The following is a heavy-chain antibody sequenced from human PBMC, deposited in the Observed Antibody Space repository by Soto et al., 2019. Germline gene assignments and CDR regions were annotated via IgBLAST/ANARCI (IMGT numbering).Heavy chain of an antibody. J-gene: IGHJ4*02. CDR2: MNPNSGNT. CDR1: GYTFTSYD. D-gene: IGHD4-17*01. V-gene: IGHV1-8*01. Sequence: QVQLVQSGAEVKKPGASVKVSCKASGYTFTSYDINWVRQATGQGLEWMGWMNPNSGNTGYAQKFQGRFTMTRHTSIRTAYMERSSLRSEDTAVYYCARSTNDYGDRHWGQGTRVTVSS. CDR3: ARSTNDYGDRH.